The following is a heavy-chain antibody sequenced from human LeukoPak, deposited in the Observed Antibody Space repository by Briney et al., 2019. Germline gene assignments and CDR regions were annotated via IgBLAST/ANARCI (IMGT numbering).Heavy chain of an antibody. CDR1: GYTFTSYD. CDR3: ARSSGYYFPFDY. V-gene: IGHV1-8*03. D-gene: IGHD3-22*01. CDR2: MNPNSGNT. Sequence: ASVKVSCKASGYTFTSYDINWVRQATGQGLEWMGWMNPNSGNTGYAQKFQGRVTITRNTSISTAYMELSSLRSEDTAVYYCARSSGYYFPFDYWGQGTLVTDSS. J-gene: IGHJ4*02.